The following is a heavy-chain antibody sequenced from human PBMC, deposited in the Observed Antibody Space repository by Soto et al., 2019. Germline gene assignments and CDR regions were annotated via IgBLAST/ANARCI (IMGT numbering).Heavy chain of an antibody. CDR3: AGSYSSGWFDY. D-gene: IGHD6-19*01. Sequence: QVQLQESGPGLVKPSETLSLTCTVSGGSISSYYWSWIRQPPGKGLEWIGYIYYSGSTTYNPSLKSRVTTSVDTSKNQFSLKLNSVTAADTAVYYCAGSYSSGWFDYWGQGTLVTVSS. V-gene: IGHV4-59*08. CDR1: GGSISSYY. CDR2: IYYSGST. J-gene: IGHJ4*02.